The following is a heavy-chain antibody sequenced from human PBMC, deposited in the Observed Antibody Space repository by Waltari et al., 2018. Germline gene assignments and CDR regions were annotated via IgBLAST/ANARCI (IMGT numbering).Heavy chain of an antibody. CDR3: ARDNSSSWYFFDY. Sequence: EVQLVESGGGLVQPGGSLRLSCAASGFNCGSYWMSWVRQAPGKGLEWVANIQEDGSEKTYVDSVKGRFTIARDNPKNSLYLQMNSLRAEDTAVYFCARDNSSSWYFFDYWGQGTVVTVSS. CDR2: IQEDGSEK. V-gene: IGHV3-7*01. D-gene: IGHD6-13*01. J-gene: IGHJ4*02. CDR1: GFNCGSYW.